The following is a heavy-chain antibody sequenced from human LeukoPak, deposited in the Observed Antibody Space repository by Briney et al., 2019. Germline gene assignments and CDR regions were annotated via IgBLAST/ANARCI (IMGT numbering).Heavy chain of an antibody. J-gene: IGHJ3*02. CDR3: AREQSTSGHAGAFDI. D-gene: IGHD5-12*01. CDR1: GCTLWRHG. V-gene: IGHV3-33*01. Sequence: GKSLRLSCTTSGCTLWRHGMHWVRQAPGKGLEWVAVTWYGGSDYADSVRGRFSVSRDIFGNTVYLQMDNLRVEDTALYYCAREQSTSGHAGAFDIWGQGTVVTVSS. CDR2: TWYGGS.